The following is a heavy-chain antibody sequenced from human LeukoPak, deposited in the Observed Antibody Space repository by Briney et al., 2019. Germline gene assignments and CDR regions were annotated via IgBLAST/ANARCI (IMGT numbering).Heavy chain of an antibody. J-gene: IGHJ4*02. CDR1: GYTFIANY. CDR3: AREGSYCDGGDCYSFDF. V-gene: IGHV1-2*02. CDR2: MHVGTGNT. D-gene: IGHD2-21*02. Sequence: ASVQVSCKASGYTFIANYLQWVRQAPGLGPEWLGWMHVGTGNTRYAPKFQDRVTLSRDTSINTAYTDLSSLTSDDTAVYYCAREGSYCDGGDCYSFDFWGQGTLVTVSS.